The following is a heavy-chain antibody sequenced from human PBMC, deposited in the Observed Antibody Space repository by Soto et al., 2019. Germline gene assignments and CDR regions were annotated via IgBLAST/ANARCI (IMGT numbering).Heavy chain of an antibody. Sequence: PSETLSLTCTVSGGSISSGDYYWSWIRQPPGKGLEWIGYIYYSGSTYYNPSLKSRVTISVDTSKNQFSLKLSSVTAADTAVYYCARAYTTYYYDSSGYSGNWFDPWGQGTLVTVSS. CDR1: GGSISSGDYY. CDR3: ARAYTTYYYDSSGYSGNWFDP. D-gene: IGHD3-22*01. V-gene: IGHV4-30-4*01. CDR2: IYYSGST. J-gene: IGHJ5*02.